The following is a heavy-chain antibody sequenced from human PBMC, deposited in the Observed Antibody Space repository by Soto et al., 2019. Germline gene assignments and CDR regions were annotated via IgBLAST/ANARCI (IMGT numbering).Heavy chain of an antibody. CDR3: ANDRPNYCGPGGGYYKAGGHY. CDR2: ISGNGANT. D-gene: IGHD3-10*01. J-gene: IGHJ4*02. CDR1: GLTFSTYA. Sequence: EVQLLGSGGGLVQPGGSLRLSCAASGLTFSTYAMSWVRQAPGKGLEWVSSISGNGANTYYADSVKGRFIISRDNSKNTLFLQMNSLSAEDTASYYCANDRPNYCGPGGGYYKAGGHYRGQGTLVTVSS. V-gene: IGHV3-23*01.